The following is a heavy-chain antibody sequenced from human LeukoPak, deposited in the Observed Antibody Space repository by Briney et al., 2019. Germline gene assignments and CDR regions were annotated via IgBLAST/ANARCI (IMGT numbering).Heavy chain of an antibody. CDR1: GFTFSNAW. D-gene: IGHD6-19*01. CDR2: IKSKTDGGTT. V-gene: IGHV3-15*01. CDR3: ARARSGWFPTTPYYFDY. Sequence: GGSLRLSCAASGFTFSNAWMSWVRQAPGKGLEWVGRIKSKTDGGTTDYAAPVKGRFTISRDDSKNTLYLQMNSLRAEDTAVYYCARARSGWFPTTPYYFDYGGQATLVTVS. J-gene: IGHJ4*02.